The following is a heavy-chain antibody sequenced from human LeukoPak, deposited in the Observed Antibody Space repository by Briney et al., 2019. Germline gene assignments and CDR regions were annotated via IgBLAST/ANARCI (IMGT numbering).Heavy chain of an antibody. J-gene: IGHJ4*02. Sequence: GGSLRLSCAASGFTFSDYYMSWIRQAAGKGLEWVSYISSSSSYTNYADSVKGRSTISRDNAKNSLYLQMNSLRAEDTAVYYCARESGIAAAGDYWGQGTLVTVSS. CDR2: ISSSSSYT. CDR3: ARESGIAAAGDY. V-gene: IGHV3-11*06. CDR1: GFTFSDYY. D-gene: IGHD6-13*01.